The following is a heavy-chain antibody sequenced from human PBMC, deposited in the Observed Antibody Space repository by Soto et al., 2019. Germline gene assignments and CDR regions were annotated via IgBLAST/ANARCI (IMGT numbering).Heavy chain of an antibody. D-gene: IGHD2-2*01. CDR1: GYPFTHYG. V-gene: IGHV1-18*01. CDR3: ARDSCISTSCYDLSPDYYYGMDV. Sequence: ASVKVSCKSSGYPFTHYGITWVRQAPGQGLEWMGWIIPYIGTTNYAQTLQGRVTFTADESTSTAYMELSSLRSEDTAVYYCARDSCISTSCYDLSPDYYYGMDVWGQGTTVTVSS. CDR2: IIPYIGTT. J-gene: IGHJ6*02.